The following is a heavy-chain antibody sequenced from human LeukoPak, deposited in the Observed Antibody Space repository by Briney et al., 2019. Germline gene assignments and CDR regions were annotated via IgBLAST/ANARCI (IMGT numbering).Heavy chain of an antibody. CDR1: GFPFSSYS. CDR3: ARSIPYGTTWYGRSDY. CDR2: IKPDGTTK. Sequence: GGSLRLSCAASGFPFSSYSMTWVRQAPGKGLEGVANIKPDGTTKFYVDSVKGRFTISRDNALNSLYLQMNSLRAEDTAIYYCARSIPYGTTWYGRSDYWGQGTLVTVSS. J-gene: IGHJ4*02. D-gene: IGHD6-13*01. V-gene: IGHV3-7*03.